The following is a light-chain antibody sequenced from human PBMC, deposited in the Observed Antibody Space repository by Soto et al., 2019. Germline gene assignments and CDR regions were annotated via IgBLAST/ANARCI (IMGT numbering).Light chain of an antibody. Sequence: QSVLTQPASVSGSPGQSISISCTGSSSDVGAYNYVAWYQQKPGKAPKLLIYEVDSRPSGISHRFSGSKSGNTASLTISGLQTEDEADYYCSSYTVINTAVFGGGTKLTVL. CDR3: SSYTVINTAV. CDR1: SSDVGAYNY. CDR2: EVD. V-gene: IGLV2-14*01. J-gene: IGLJ3*02.